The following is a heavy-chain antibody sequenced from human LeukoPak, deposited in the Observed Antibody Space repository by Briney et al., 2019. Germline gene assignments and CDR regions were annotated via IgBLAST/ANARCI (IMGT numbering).Heavy chain of an antibody. D-gene: IGHD3-10*01. CDR3: AKGYYGSGSYGWFDY. CDR1: GFTFSSYW. J-gene: IGHJ4*02. V-gene: IGHV3-23*01. Sequence: GGSLRLSCAASGFTFSSYWMSWVRQAPGKGLEWVSTISGSGDRIYYADSVKGRFTISRDNSKNTLFLHMNSLRAEDTAVYSCAKGYYGSGSYGWFDYWGQGTLVTVSS. CDR2: ISGSGDRI.